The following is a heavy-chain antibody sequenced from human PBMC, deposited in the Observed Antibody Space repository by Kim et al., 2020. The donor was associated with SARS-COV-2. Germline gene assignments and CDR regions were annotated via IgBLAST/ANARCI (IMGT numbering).Heavy chain of an antibody. CDR3: ARDSDPDY. J-gene: IGHJ4*02. Sequence: SGETKEAQQLRGRVTMTRDTSINTVYMDLSGLRSDDTAVYYCARDSDPDYWGQGTLVTVSS. CDR2: SGET. V-gene: IGHV1-2*02.